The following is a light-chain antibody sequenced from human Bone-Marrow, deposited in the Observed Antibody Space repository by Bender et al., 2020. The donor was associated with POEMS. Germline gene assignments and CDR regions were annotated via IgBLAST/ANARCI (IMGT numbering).Light chain of an antibody. CDR2: DVT. J-gene: IGLJ1*01. CDR3: CSYTRSSTYV. Sequence: QSALTQPASVSGSPGQSITISCTGTSSDVGAYNFVSWYQQHPDKAPKLMIYDVTNRPSGVSDRFSGSRSGNTASLTISGLQAEDEADYYCCSYTRSSTYVFGTGTKVTVL. V-gene: IGLV2-14*01. CDR1: SSDVGAYNF.